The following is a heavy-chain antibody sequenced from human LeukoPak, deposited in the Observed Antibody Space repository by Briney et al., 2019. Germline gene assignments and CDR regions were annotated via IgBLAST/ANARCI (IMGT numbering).Heavy chain of an antibody. CDR1: GGTFSSYA. J-gene: IGHJ4*02. CDR3: AGGPEYYYDSSGSFDY. Sequence: SVKVSCKASGGTFSSYAISWVRQAPGQGLEWMGRIIPIFGTANYAQKFQGRVTITTDEPTSTAYMELSSLRSEDTAVYYCAGGPEYYYDSSGSFDYWGQGTLVTVSS. D-gene: IGHD3-22*01. CDR2: IIPIFGTA. V-gene: IGHV1-69*05.